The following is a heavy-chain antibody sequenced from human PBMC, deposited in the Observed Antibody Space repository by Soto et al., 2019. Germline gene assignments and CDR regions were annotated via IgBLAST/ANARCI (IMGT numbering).Heavy chain of an antibody. D-gene: IGHD1-26*01. CDR3: ARGWEVSNYFDY. Sequence: SETLSLTCTVSGGSISSYYWSWIRQPPGKGLEWIGYIYYSGSTNYNPSLKSRVTISVDTSKNQFSLKLSSVTAADTAVYYCARGWEVSNYFDYWGQGTLVTVS. J-gene: IGHJ4*02. CDR1: GGSISSYY. CDR2: IYYSGST. V-gene: IGHV4-59*01.